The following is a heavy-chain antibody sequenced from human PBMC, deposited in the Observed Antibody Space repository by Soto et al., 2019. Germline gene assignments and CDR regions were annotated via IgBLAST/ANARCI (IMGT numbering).Heavy chain of an antibody. CDR3: AKEGTIAAVNVDY. CDR1: GFTFNSFG. D-gene: IGHD1-1*01. V-gene: IGHV3-30*18. Sequence: QVRLVESGGGVVQPGRSLRLSCAASGFTFNSFGMHWVRQAPGKGLEWVAVVSSDGNIQYYANSVRGRFTISRDNSKNTLFLQMNCLISDDTAVYYCAKEGTIAAVNVDYWGQGNVVCVSS. CDR2: VSSDGNIQ. J-gene: IGHJ4*02.